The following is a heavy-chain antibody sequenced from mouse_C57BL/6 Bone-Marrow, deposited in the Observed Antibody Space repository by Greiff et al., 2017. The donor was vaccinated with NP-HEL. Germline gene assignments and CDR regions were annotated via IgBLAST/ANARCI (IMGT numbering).Heavy chain of an antibody. J-gene: IGHJ2*01. CDR2: IYTGDGDS. CDR1: GYAFSSSW. Sequence: QVQLQQSGPELVKPGASVKISCKASGYAFSSSWMNWVKQRPGKGLEWIGRIYTGDGDSYYTGKFKGKVTMPADKSSSTAYMQLSSLTSEDSAVYFCASFPLIYYYGSSPYYFDYRGQGTTLTVSS. D-gene: IGHD1-1*01. V-gene: IGHV1-82*01. CDR3: ASFPLIYYYGSSPYYFDY.